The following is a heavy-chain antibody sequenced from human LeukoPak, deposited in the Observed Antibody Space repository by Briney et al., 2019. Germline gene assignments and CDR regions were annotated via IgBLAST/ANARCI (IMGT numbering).Heavy chain of an antibody. CDR2: ISSSSSYI. J-gene: IGHJ4*02. CDR3: ARSNQYCSSTSCSVDY. Sequence: TGGSLRLSCAASGFTFSSYSMNWVRQAPGKGLEWVSSISSSSSYIYYADSVKGRFTISRDNAKNSLYLQMNSLRAEDTAVYYCARSNQYCSSTSCSVDYWGQGTLVTVSS. D-gene: IGHD2-2*01. CDR1: GFTFSSYS. V-gene: IGHV3-21*01.